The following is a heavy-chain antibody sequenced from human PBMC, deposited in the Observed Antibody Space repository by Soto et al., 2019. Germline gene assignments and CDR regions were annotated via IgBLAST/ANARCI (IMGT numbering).Heavy chain of an antibody. CDR1: GFTFDDYT. Sequence: EVQLVESGGVVVQPGGSLRLSCAASGFTFDDYTMHWVRQAPGKGLEWVSLISWDGGSTYYADSVKGRFTISRDNSKNSLLMQMNRLRTKVTALYYCAKDKQNGYSGYDHPPYHCYGMDVCGQGTTVTVSS. J-gene: IGHJ6*02. D-gene: IGHD5-12*01. CDR2: ISWDGGST. V-gene: IGHV3-43*01. CDR3: AKDKQNGYSGYDHPPYHCYGMDV.